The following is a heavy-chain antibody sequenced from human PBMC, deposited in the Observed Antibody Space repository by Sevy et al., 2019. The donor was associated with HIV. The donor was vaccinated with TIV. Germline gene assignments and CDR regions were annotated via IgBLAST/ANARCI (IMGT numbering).Heavy chain of an antibody. D-gene: IGHD4-17*01. Sequence: SETLSLTCTVSGGSINIYSWNWIRQPPGKGLEWIGYIYYIGSTNYNPSLKSRVTISVDTSKNQFSLKLSSVTAAETAVYYGASEKGTVTTLSAFDIWGQGTMVTVSS. J-gene: IGHJ3*02. CDR3: ASEKGTVTTLSAFDI. CDR2: IYYIGST. V-gene: IGHV4-59*01. CDR1: GGSINIYS.